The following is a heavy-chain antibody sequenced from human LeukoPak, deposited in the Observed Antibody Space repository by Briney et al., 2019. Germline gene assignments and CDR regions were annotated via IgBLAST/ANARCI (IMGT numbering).Heavy chain of an antibody. CDR2: ISYDGSNK. D-gene: IGHD2-15*01. V-gene: IGHV3-30*18. Sequence: GSSVRLSCAASGFTFRSYGMLWVRPAPPKGLEWVAVISYDGSNKYYADSVKGRFTISGDNSKITLSLQMNSLRAEDTAVYYCAKPDTETDIVVVVAAPPPFDYWCQGTLVTVSA. CDR3: AKPDTETDIVVVVAAPPPFDY. J-gene: IGHJ4*02. CDR1: GFTFRSYG.